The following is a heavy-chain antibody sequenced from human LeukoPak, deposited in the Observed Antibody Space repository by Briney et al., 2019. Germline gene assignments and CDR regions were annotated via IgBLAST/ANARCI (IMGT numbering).Heavy chain of an antibody. CDR1: VYTLSAYG. V-gene: IGHV1-18*01. CDR3: ARDCSNGVCFPRDY. CDR2: ITTYNGNR. Sequence: ASVKVSCKASVYTLSAYGTSWLREAPGQGLEWVGWITTYNGNRKYAEKFQGRVTMITDTSTSTYYMEMRSLRSDDTAIYYCARDCSNGVCFPRDYWGQGTQITVST. D-gene: IGHD2-8*01. J-gene: IGHJ4*02.